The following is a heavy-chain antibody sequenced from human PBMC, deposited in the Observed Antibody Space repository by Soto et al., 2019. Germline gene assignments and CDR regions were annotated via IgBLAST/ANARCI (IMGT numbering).Heavy chain of an antibody. CDR1: GLTFRSYW. CDR2: INTDGSVA. V-gene: IGHV3-74*03. Sequence: GGSLRLSCAASGLTFRSYWMHWVRQAPGKGLVWVSRINTDGSVAMYVDSVKGRFTISRDNAKNSLYLQMNSLRAEDTAVYYCARARSTAAGLFDYWGLGTLVTVSS. CDR3: ARARSTAAGLFDY. J-gene: IGHJ4*02. D-gene: IGHD6-13*01.